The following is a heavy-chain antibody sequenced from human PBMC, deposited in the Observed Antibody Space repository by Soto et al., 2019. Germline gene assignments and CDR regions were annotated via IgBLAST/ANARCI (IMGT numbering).Heavy chain of an antibody. Sequence: GGSLRLSCAASGFSFSSAWMNWVRQAPGKGLEWVGRIKSKSDGGTTEYAAPVRDRFTISRDDSETTLYLQMNSLKTEDTAMYYCTTDLMNVWGKGTTVTVSS. V-gene: IGHV3-15*01. J-gene: IGHJ6*04. CDR3: TTDLMNV. CDR2: IKSKSDGGTT. CDR1: GFSFSSAW.